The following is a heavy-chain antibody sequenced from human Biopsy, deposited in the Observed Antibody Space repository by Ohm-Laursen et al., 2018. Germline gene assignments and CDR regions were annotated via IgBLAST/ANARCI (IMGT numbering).Heavy chain of an antibody. V-gene: IGHV3-11*01. J-gene: IGHJ4*01. CDR1: GFTFSDYQ. D-gene: IGHD3-16*01. Sequence: SLRLSCSAFGFTFSDYQMSWIRQTPGKGLEWVSHISSGGSTIFHADSVKGRFTISRDDAKGSLYLQMTNLRAEDTAVYYGGRSYGIMAAPVHLWGQGTLVTVSS. CDR3: GRSYGIMAAPVHL. CDR2: ISSGGSTI.